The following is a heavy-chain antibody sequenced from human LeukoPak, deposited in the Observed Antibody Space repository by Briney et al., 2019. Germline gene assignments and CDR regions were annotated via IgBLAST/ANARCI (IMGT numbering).Heavy chain of an antibody. CDR1: GGSISTYY. CDR2: IYYSGST. D-gene: IGHD3-16*01. Sequence: PSETLSLTCTVSGGSISTYYWNWIRQPPGKGLEWIGYIYYSGSTNYNPSLKSRVTMSVDTSKNQFSLKLSSVTAADTAVYYCARDVSDRSYYMDVWGKGTTVTVSS. CDR3: ARDVSDRSYYMDV. V-gene: IGHV4-59*12. J-gene: IGHJ6*03.